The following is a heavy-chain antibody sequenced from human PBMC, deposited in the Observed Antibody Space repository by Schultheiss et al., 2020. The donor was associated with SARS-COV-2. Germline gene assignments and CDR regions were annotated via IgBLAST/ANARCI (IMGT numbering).Heavy chain of an antibody. J-gene: IGHJ4*02. D-gene: IGHD3-22*01. CDR2: ISDSGDST. CDR1: GFTFSSYA. CDR3: ARGRSAYYVDY. V-gene: IGHV3-23*01. Sequence: GGSLRLSCAASGFTFSSYAMSWVRQAPGKGLEWVSTISDSGDSTYYADSVKGRFTISRDNSKNTLYLQMNSLRAEDTAVYYCARGRSAYYVDYWGQGTLITVSS.